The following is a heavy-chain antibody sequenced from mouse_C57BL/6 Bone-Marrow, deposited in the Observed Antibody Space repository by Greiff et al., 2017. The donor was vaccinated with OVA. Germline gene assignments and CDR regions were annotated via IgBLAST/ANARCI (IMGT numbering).Heavy chain of an antibody. J-gene: IGHJ4*01. Sequence: VQLQQSGPVLVKPGASVKMSCKASGYTFTDYYMNWVKQSHGKSLEWIGVINPYNGGTSYNQKLKGKATLTVDKSSSTAYMELNSLTSEDSAVYYCARSYYGSSYYAMDYWGQGTSVTVSS. V-gene: IGHV1-19*01. CDR2: INPYNGGT. CDR1: GYTFTDYY. D-gene: IGHD1-1*01. CDR3: ARSYYGSSYYAMDY.